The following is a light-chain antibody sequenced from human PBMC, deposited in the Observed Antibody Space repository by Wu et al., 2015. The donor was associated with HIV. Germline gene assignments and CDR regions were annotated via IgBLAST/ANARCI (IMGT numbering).Light chain of an antibody. CDR3: QKYNTAPWT. J-gene: IGKJ1*01. CDR1: QGISN. Sequence: DIQMTQSPSSLSASVGDRVTITCRASQGISNPKVLIYAASTLQSGVPSRFSGSGSGTDFTLTISSLQPEDVATYYCQKYNTAPWTFGQGTKVEMK. V-gene: IGKV1-27*01. CDR2: AAS.